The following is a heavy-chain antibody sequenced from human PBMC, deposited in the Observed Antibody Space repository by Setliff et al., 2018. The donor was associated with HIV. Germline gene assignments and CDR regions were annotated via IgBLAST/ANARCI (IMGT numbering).Heavy chain of an antibody. V-gene: IGHV4-4*07. J-gene: IGHJ4*02. CDR3: ARAAAGNTGPFDL. Sequence: SETLSLTCTVSGGSISSYFWSWIRQPAGKGLEWIGRIYTSGTTYYNPSLKSRVTISVDTSKNQFSLKLSSVTASDTAVYYCARAAAGNTGPFDLWGQGSPVTVSS. D-gene: IGHD4-17*01. CDR1: GGSISSYF. CDR2: IYTSGTT.